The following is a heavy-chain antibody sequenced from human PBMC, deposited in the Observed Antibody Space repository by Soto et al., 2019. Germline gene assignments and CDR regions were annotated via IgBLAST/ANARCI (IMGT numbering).Heavy chain of an antibody. CDR1: GGTCSGYA. CDR3: AKEGNMGSSSWYYFVY. V-gene: IGHV3-33*06. J-gene: IGHJ4*02. CDR2: IWYDASIK. D-gene: IGHD6-13*01. Sequence: GRLLRVSRAASGGTCSGYARSWVSKAQGKGLEWVATIWYDASIKSYADAVEGRFAISRDNSKNSLYVQMNNLRAEDTAVYYCAKEGNMGSSSWYYFVYWGQGTLVAVSS.